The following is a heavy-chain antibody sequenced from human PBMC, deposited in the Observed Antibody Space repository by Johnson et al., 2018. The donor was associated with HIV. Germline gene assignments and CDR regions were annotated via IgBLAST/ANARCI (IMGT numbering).Heavy chain of an antibody. D-gene: IGHD5-12*01. CDR2: ISWNSGTI. J-gene: IGHJ3*02. CDR1: GFTFDDYA. CDR3: ASVLGRGYSGYDKNYDAFDI. V-gene: IGHV3-9*01. Sequence: VQLVESGGSMVRPGGSRRLSCAVSGFTFDDYAMHWVRQAPGKGLEWVSGISWNSGTIDYADSVKGRFTISRDNAKNSLYLQMNSLRAEDTALYYCASVLGRGYSGYDKNYDAFDIWGQGTMVTVSS.